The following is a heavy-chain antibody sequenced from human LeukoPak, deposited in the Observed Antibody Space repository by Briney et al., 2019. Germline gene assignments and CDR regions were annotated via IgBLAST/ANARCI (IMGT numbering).Heavy chain of an antibody. CDR1: GFNFHSHE. J-gene: IGHJ3*02. D-gene: IGHD2-2*03. V-gene: IGHV3-48*03. CDR2: ISPSGTTM. CDR3: ARGGYCTTALCYAMKAFDI. Sequence: PGGSLRLSCAASGFNFHSHEMNWVRQAPGKGLEFISYISPSGTTMYYADSVKGRFTISRDNAKNSLYLQMNSLRAEDTAVYYCARGGYCTTALCYAMKAFDIWGQGTMVTVSS.